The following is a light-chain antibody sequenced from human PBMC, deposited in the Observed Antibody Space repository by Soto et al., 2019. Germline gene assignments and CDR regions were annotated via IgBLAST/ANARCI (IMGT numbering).Light chain of an antibody. J-gene: IGKJ1*01. Sequence: DIQMTQSPSTLSTSVGDRVTFTCRASQSVNTWLAWYQQKPGKAPKLLIYKASNLEGGVPLRFSGSGSGTEFTLTIGSLQPDDFATYYCQQYNSFPPAFGQGTKVEI. CDR2: KAS. V-gene: IGKV1-5*03. CDR1: QSVNTW. CDR3: QQYNSFPPA.